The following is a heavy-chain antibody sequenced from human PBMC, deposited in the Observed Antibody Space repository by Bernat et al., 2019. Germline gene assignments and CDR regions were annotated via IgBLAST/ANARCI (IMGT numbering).Heavy chain of an antibody. D-gene: IGHD5-12*01. CDR2: IYYSGST. CDR1: GGSISSSSYY. Sequence: QLQLQESGPGLVKPSETLSLTCTVSGGSISSSSYYWGWIRQPPGKGLEWIGSIYYSGSTYYNPSLKSRVTISVDTSKNQFSLKLSSVTAADTAVYYCARKDRYSGYEWLGYWGQGTLVTVSS. J-gene: IGHJ4*02. CDR3: ARKDRYSGYEWLGY. V-gene: IGHV4-39*01.